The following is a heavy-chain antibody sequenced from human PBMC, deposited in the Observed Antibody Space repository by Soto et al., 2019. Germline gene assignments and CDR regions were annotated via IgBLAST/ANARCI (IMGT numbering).Heavy chain of an antibody. D-gene: IGHD2-15*01. CDR1: GFTFSSYG. Sequence: GGSLRLSCAASGFTFSSYGMHWVRQAPGKGLEWVAVISYDGSNKYYADSVKGRFTISRDNSKNTLYLQMNSLRAEDTAVYYCAKDPYPNAVVVVAATYFDYWGQGTLVTVSS. V-gene: IGHV3-30*18. CDR2: ISYDGSNK. J-gene: IGHJ4*02. CDR3: AKDPYPNAVVVVAATYFDY.